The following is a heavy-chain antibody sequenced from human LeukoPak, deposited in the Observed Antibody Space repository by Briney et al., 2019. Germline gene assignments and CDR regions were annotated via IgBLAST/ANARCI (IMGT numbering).Heavy chain of an antibody. V-gene: IGHV4-30-4*01. CDR3: ARGLAYYDSRGYYYFDY. CDR2: IYYSGST. D-gene: IGHD3-22*01. CDR1: GGSISSGDYY. J-gene: IGHJ4*02. Sequence: SQTLSLACTVSGGSISSGDYYWSWIRQPPGTGLEWIGYIYYSGSTYYNPSLKSRVTISVDTSKNQFSLKLSSVTAADTAVYYCARGLAYYDSRGYYYFDYWGQGTLVTVSS.